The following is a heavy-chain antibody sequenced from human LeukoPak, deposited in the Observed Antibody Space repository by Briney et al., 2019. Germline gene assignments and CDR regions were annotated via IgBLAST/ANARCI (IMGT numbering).Heavy chain of an antibody. D-gene: IGHD6-13*01. CDR3: VKADVSSWYGFDP. J-gene: IGHJ5*02. CDR1: GFTFDDYA. V-gene: IGHV3-9*01. CDR2: ISWNSGSI. Sequence: GGSLRLSCAASGFTFDDYAMHWVRQAPGKGLEWVSGISWNSGSIGYADSVKGRFTISRDNAKNSLYLQMNSLRADDTALYYCVKADVSSWYGFDPWGQGTLVTVSS.